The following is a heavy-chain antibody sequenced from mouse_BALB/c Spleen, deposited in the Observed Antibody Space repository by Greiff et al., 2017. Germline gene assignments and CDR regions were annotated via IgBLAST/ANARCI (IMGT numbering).Heavy chain of an antibody. CDR1: GFTFSSYA. CDR3: ARGRDYGSSDGFAY. D-gene: IGHD1-1*01. V-gene: IGHV5-6-5*01. J-gene: IGHJ3*01. Sequence: EVKVVESGGGLVKPGGSLKLSCAASGFTFSSYAMSWVRQTPEKRLEWVASISSGGSTYYPDSVKGRFTIPRDNARNILYLQMSSLRSEDTAMYYCARGRDYGSSDGFAYWGQGTLVTVSA. CDR2: ISSGGST.